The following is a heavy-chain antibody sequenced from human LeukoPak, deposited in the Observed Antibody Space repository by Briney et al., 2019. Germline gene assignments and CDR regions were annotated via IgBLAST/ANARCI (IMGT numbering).Heavy chain of an antibody. CDR1: GGSISSYY. CDR2: TFYSGST. Sequence: PSETLSLTCTVSGGSISSYYWSWIRRPPGKGLEWIGYTFYSGSTNYNPSLKSRVTISLDTSKNQFSLKLSSVTAADTAMYYCARHIYRTYYFDSWGQGTLVTVSS. J-gene: IGHJ4*02. D-gene: IGHD1-14*01. V-gene: IGHV4-59*08. CDR3: ARHIYRTYYFDS.